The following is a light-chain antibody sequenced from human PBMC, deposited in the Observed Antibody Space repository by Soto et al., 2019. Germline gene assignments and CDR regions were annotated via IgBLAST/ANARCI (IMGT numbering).Light chain of an antibody. CDR1: QSISSW. CDR2: KAS. J-gene: IGKJ1*01. V-gene: IGKV1-5*03. CDR3: QQYNSYPWT. Sequence: DSQMTQSPSTLSASVGYIFTITYRSSQSISSWLAWYQQKPGKAPKLLIYKASSLESGVPSRFSGSGSGTEFTLTISSLQPDDFATYYCQQYNSYPWTFGQGTKVEIK.